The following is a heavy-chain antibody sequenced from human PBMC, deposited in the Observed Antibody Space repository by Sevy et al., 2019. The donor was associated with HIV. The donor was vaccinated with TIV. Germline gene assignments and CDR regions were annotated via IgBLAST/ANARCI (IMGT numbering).Heavy chain of an antibody. V-gene: IGHV3-7*01. Sequence: GGSLRLSCAASGFTFSSYWMSWVRQAPGKGLEWVANIKQDGSEKYYVDSVKGRFTISRDNAKNSLYLQMNGLRAEDTAVYYCAREGEGYSYGYYFDYWGQGTLVTVSS. J-gene: IGHJ4*02. CDR2: IKQDGSEK. CDR1: GFTFSSYW. D-gene: IGHD5-18*01. CDR3: AREGEGYSYGYYFDY.